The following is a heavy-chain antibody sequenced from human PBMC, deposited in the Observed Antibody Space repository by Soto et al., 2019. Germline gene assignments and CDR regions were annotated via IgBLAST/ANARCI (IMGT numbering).Heavy chain of an antibody. CDR2: IYPGDSDT. CDR1: GYSFTSYW. D-gene: IGHD3-3*01. CDR3: ARQDVYYDFWSGRYTSGMDV. J-gene: IGHJ6*02. V-gene: IGHV5-51*01. Sequence: GESLKISCKGSGYSFTSYWIGWVRQMPGKGLEWMGIIYPGDSDTRYSPSFQGQVTISADKSISTAYLQWSSLKASDTAMYYCARQDVYYDFWSGRYTSGMDVWGQATTVTVS.